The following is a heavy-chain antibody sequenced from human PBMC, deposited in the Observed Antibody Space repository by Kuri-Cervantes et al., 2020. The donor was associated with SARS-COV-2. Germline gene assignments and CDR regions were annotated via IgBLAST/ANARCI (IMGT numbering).Heavy chain of an antibody. CDR1: GDSISSYY. D-gene: IGHD3-3*01. CDR3: ARNTMSYYRYFDL. Sequence: SETLSLTCTVSGDSISSYYWSWIRQPPGKGLEWIGYIYYTGSTNYNPSLKSRVTISVDASKNQFSLKLSSVTAADTAVYYCARNTMSYYRYFDLWGRGTLVTVSS. V-gene: IGHV4-59*01. J-gene: IGHJ2*01. CDR2: IYYTGST.